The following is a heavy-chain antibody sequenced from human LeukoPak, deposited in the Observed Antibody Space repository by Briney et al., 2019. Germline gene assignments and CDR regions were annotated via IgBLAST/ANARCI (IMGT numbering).Heavy chain of an antibody. D-gene: IGHD2-2*01. CDR1: GGSISSYY. CDR2: IYYSGST. J-gene: IGHJ6*03. Sequence: SETLSLTCTVSGGSISSYYWSWIRQPPGKGLEWIGYIYYSGSTNYNPSLKSRVTISVDTSKNQFSLKLSSVTAADTAVYYCARSAGYQLLEGYYYYMDVWGKGTTVTVSS. V-gene: IGHV4-59*01. CDR3: ARSAGYQLLEGYYYYMDV.